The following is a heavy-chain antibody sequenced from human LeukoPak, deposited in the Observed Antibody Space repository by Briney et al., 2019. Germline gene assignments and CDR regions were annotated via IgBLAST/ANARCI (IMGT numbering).Heavy chain of an antibody. Sequence: GGSLRLSCAASGFTFSSDAMRWVRQAPGKGLEWVATTKQDGHEKYYVDSVKGRFTISRDNARNSLYLQMSSLRGEDTAVYYCARAGMGAAFDYWGQGTPVTVSS. CDR1: GFTFSSDA. J-gene: IGHJ4*02. CDR2: TKQDGHEK. D-gene: IGHD2-15*01. CDR3: ARAGMGAAFDY. V-gene: IGHV3-7*04.